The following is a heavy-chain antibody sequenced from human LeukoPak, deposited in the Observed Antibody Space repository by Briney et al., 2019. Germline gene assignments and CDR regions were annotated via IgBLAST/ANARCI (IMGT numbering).Heavy chain of an antibody. CDR1: GYTFTNYD. CDR2: MNPKSGNT. Sequence: ASVKVSCKTSGYTFTNYDINWVRQATGQGLEWMGWMNPKSGNTGSAQRFQGRVTLTRDTSISTAYMELSSLRSEDTAVYYCARDKGYSYGYFDYWGQGTLVTVSS. CDR3: ARDKGYSYGYFDY. J-gene: IGHJ4*02. V-gene: IGHV1-8*01. D-gene: IGHD5-18*01.